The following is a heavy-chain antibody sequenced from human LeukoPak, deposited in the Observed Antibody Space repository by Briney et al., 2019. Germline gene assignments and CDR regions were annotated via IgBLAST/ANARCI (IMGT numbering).Heavy chain of an antibody. D-gene: IGHD6-13*01. V-gene: IGHV1-18*01. Sequence: GASVKVSCKASGYTFTSYGITWVRQAPGQGLEWMGWISGYNGNTNYAQKFQGRVAMTRDMSTSTVYMELSSLRSEDTAVYYCARDPRGSSWQSSNPNFDYWGQGTLVTVSS. CDR1: GYTFTSYG. CDR3: ARDPRGSSWQSSNPNFDY. J-gene: IGHJ4*02. CDR2: ISGYNGNT.